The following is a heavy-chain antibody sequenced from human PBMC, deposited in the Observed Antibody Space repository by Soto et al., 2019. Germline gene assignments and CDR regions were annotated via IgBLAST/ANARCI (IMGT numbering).Heavy chain of an antibody. D-gene: IGHD4-17*01. CDR1: GFTFSSYS. CDR2: ISSSSSYL. CDR3: ARDRTTVTTGWFDP. V-gene: IGHV3-21*01. Sequence: EVQLVESGGGLVKPGGSLRLSCAASGFTFSSYSMNWVRQAPGKGLEWVSSISSSSSYLYYADSVKGRFTISRDNAKNSLYLQMNSLRAEDTAVYYCARDRTTVTTGWFDPWGQGTLVTVSS. J-gene: IGHJ5*02.